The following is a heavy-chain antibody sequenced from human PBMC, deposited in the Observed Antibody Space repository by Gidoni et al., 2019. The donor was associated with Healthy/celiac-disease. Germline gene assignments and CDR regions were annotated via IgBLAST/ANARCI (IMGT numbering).Heavy chain of an antibody. CDR1: GFTFSSYS. Sequence: EVQLVESGGGLVKPGGSLRLSCAASGFTFSSYSMNWVRQAPGKGLEWVSSISSSSSYIYYADSVKGRFTISRDNAKNSLYLQMNSLRAEDTAVYYCARGARVYCSGGSCYGGPECLDYWGQGTLVTVSS. V-gene: IGHV3-21*01. J-gene: IGHJ4*02. CDR2: ISSSSSYI. D-gene: IGHD2-15*01. CDR3: ARGARVYCSGGSCYGGPECLDY.